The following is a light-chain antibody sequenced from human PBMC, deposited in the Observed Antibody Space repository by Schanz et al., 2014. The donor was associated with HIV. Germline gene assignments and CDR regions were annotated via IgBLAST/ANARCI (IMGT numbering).Light chain of an antibody. CDR1: RSDLGGSYY. CDR3: SSQTSGSPLVV. V-gene: IGLV2-14*03. CDR2: YVR. J-gene: IGLJ2*01. Sequence: QSALTQPASVSGSPGQSITLSCRGTRSDLGGSYYVSRYQQHPGRAPKGFIYYVRDRPSGVSNRFSGSKSGNTASLTISGLQAEDEADYYCSSQTSGSPLVVFGGGTKVTVL.